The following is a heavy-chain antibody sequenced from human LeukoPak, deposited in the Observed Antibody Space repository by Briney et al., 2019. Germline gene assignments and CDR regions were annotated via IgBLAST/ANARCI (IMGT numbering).Heavy chain of an antibody. CDR1: GYSISSGYY. J-gene: IGHJ4*02. CDR3: ARSSGYYGSEY. V-gene: IGHV4-38-2*02. Sequence: TSETLSLTCTVSGYSISSGYYWGWIRQPPGKGLEWIGSIYHSGSTYYNPSLKSRVTVSVDTSKNQFSLKLSSVTAADTAVYYCARSSGYYGSEYWGQGTLVTVSS. D-gene: IGHD2/OR15-2a*01. CDR2: IYHSGST.